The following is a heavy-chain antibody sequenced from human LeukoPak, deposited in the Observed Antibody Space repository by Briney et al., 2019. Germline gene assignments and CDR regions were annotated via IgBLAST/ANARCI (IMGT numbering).Heavy chain of an antibody. CDR2: ISPDSNYI. V-gene: IGHV3-21*01. CDR1: GFTFSTYS. Sequence: GGSLRLSCAASGFTFSTYSMNWLRLAPGKGLEWVSSISPDSNYIYYVDSVKGRFTISRDNAKNSLYLQMNSLRAEDTAVYYCVRGGYRGFDYEYWGQGTLVTDSS. D-gene: IGHD5-12*01. CDR3: VRGGYRGFDYEY. J-gene: IGHJ4*02.